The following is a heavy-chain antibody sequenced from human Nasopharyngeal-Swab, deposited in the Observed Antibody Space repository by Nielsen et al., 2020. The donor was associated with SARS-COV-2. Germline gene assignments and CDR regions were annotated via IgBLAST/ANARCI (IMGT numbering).Heavy chain of an antibody. V-gene: IGHV3-21*04. D-gene: IGHD3-3*01. CDR1: GFTFSTYT. CDR3: ARDITWFTISGDGMDV. CDR2: ISGSSAYI. J-gene: IGHJ6*02. Sequence: GESLKISCAASGFTFSTYTMNWVRQAPGKGLEWVSSISGSSAYIYYADSVKGRFTISRDNAKNSLYLQMNSLRAEDTAVYYCARDITWFTISGDGMDVWGQGTTVTVSS.